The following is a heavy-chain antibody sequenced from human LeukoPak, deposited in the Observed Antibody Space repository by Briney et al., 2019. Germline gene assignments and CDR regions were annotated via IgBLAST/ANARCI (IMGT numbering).Heavy chain of an antibody. CDR1: GFTFSSYG. Sequence: GGSLRLSCAASGFTFSSYGMHWVRQAPGKGLEWVAVISYDGSNKYYADSVKGRFTISRDNSKNTLYLQMNSLRAEDTAVYYCAKVISDGRGDGYNIDYWGQGTLVTVSS. CDR2: ISYDGSNK. CDR3: AKVISDGRGDGYNIDY. D-gene: IGHD5-24*01. V-gene: IGHV3-30*18. J-gene: IGHJ4*02.